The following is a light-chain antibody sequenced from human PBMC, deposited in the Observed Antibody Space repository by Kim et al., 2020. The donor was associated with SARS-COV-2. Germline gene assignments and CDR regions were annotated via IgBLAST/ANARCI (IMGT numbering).Light chain of an antibody. Sequence: DIQMTQSPSSLSASVGDRVTITCRASQSIRRYLNWYQQQPGKAPKLLIYDASTLQGGISSRFSGSASGPDFILTISSLQPEDFATYYCQQTYYFPDNFGQGTKLEI. V-gene: IGKV1-39*01. CDR2: DAS. CDR3: QQTYYFPDN. CDR1: QSIRRY. J-gene: IGKJ2*01.